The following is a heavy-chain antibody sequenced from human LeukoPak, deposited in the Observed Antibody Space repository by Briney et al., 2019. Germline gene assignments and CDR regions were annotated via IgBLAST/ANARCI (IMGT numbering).Heavy chain of an antibody. Sequence: GGSLRLSCAASGFTFSSYSMNWVRQAPGKGREWFSSISSSSSYIYYADSVKGRFTIYRHTAKNSLYLQMNSLSAEATAVYYCARDGVLLWFGEFFDYWGQGTLVTVSS. J-gene: IGHJ4*02. CDR1: GFTFSSYS. CDR3: ARDGVLLWFGEFFDY. V-gene: IGHV3-21*01. CDR2: ISSSSSYI. D-gene: IGHD3-10*01.